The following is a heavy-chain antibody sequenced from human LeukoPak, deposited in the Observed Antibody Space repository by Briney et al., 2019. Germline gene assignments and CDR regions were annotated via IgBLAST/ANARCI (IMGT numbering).Heavy chain of an antibody. Sequence: PGGSLRLSCAASGFTFSSYAMSWVRQAPGKGLEWVSTITGGLESTYYAGSVKDRFTISRDNSKNTLYLQMNSLRTEDTAVYYCAKRPKGYFDYWGQGTLVTVSS. V-gene: IGHV3-23*01. CDR1: GFTFSSYA. J-gene: IGHJ4*02. CDR3: AKRPKGYFDY. CDR2: ITGGLEST.